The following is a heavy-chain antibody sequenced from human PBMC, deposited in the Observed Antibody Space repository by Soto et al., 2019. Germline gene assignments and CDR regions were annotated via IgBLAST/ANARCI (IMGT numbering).Heavy chain of an antibody. CDR3: ARTMITFGGVIASPDY. D-gene: IGHD3-16*02. CDR2: IDWDDDK. V-gene: IGHV2-70*11. CDR1: GFSLSTSGMC. Sequence: SGPTLVNPTQTLTLTCTFSGFSLSTSGMCVSWIRQPPGKALEWLARIDWDDDKYYSTSLKTRLTISKDTSKNQVVLTMTNMDPVDTATYYCARTMITFGGVIASPDYWGQGTLVTVSS. J-gene: IGHJ4*02.